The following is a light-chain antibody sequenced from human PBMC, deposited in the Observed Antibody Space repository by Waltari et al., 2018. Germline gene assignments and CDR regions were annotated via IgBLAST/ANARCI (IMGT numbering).Light chain of an antibody. CDR1: LSVSSD. CDR3: HQYNHWPRT. Sequence: EIVMTQSPDPLSVSPGERATTSCRASLSVSSDLAWDQQKPGQAPRLLIDRASTRATDVPTRFRGSGSGTEFNLTISSLQSGDFALYYCHQYNHWPRTFGQGTKVEIK. J-gene: IGKJ1*01. V-gene: IGKV3-15*01. CDR2: RAS.